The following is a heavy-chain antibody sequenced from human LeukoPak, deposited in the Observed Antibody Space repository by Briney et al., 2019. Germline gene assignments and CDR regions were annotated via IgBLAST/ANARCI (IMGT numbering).Heavy chain of an antibody. V-gene: IGHV4-61*01. Sequence: SETLSLTCTVSGGSVGSGSYYWSWIRQPPGKGLEWIGYIYYSGSTNYNPSLKSRVTISVDTSKNQFSLKLSSVTAADAAVYYCARARSDITGTAFFDYWGQGTLVTVSS. D-gene: IGHD1-20*01. CDR3: ARARSDITGTAFFDY. CDR2: IYYSGST. J-gene: IGHJ4*02. CDR1: GGSVGSGSYY.